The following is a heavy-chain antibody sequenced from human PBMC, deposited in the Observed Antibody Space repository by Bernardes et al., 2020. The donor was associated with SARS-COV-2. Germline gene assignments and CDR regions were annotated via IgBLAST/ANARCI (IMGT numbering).Heavy chain of an antibody. V-gene: IGHV4-34*01. CDR3: ARGVFFGYRTYFDY. D-gene: IGHD3-3*01. Sequence: SETLSLTCAVYGGSFNGYYWSWIRQPPGKGREWIGEINHSGSTNYNPSLKSRVTISVDTSKNQFSLKLNSVTAADTAVYYCARGVFFGYRTYFDYWGQGPLVTVSS. CDR2: INHSGST. CDR1: GGSFNGYY. J-gene: IGHJ4*02.